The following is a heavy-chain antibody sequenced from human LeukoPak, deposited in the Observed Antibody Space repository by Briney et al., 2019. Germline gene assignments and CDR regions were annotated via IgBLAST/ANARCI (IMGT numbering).Heavy chain of an antibody. D-gene: IGHD6-13*01. CDR2: INTNTGNP. CDR3: ARGDLAAAFRWFDP. J-gene: IGHJ5*02. Sequence: ASVKASCKASGYTFTSYAMNWVRQAPGQGLEWMGWINTNTGNPTYAQGFTGRFVFSLDTSVSTAYLQISSLKAEDTAVYYCARGDLAAAFRWFDPWGQGTLVTVSS. CDR1: GYTFTSYA. V-gene: IGHV7-4-1*02.